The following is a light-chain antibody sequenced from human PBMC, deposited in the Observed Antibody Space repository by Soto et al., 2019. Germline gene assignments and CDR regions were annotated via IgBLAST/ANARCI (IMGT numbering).Light chain of an antibody. CDR2: GVS. Sequence: EIVLTQSPDTLSLSPGERATLSCRASQSVSISYLAWYQQRPGQAPKFLIYGVSSRATGIPDRFSGSGSGTDFTLTISRLEPEDFAVYHCQQYGSSPLITFGQGTRLEIK. CDR1: QSVSISY. V-gene: IGKV3-20*01. CDR3: QQYGSSPLIT. J-gene: IGKJ5*01.